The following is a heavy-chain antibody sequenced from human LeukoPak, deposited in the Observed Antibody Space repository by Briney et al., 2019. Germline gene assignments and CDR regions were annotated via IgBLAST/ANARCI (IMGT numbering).Heavy chain of an antibody. Sequence: SETLSLTCTVSGCSISSYYWSWIRQPPGKGLEWIGYIYYSGSTNYNPSLKSRVTISVDTSKNQFSLKLSSVTAADTAVYYCARGSSGWYGGFDYWGQGTLVAVSS. CDR3: ARGSSGWYGGFDY. CDR2: IYYSGST. D-gene: IGHD6-19*01. CDR1: GCSISSYY. V-gene: IGHV4-59*01. J-gene: IGHJ4*02.